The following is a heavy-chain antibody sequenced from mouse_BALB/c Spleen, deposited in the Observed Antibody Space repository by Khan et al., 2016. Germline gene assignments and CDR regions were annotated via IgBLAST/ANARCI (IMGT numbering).Heavy chain of an antibody. CDR2: IIYSGST. CDR3: ARYQLADWYFDV. J-gene: IGHJ1*01. CDR1: GYSITSDYA. D-gene: IGHD4-1*02. V-gene: IGHV3-2*02. Sequence: EVQLQESGPGLVKPSQSLSLTCTVTGYSITSDYAWNWIRQFPGNKLEWMGYIIYSGSTSYNPSLKSRISITRDTSKNQFFLQLNSVTTEDTATSYCARYQLADWYFDVWGAGTTVTVSS.